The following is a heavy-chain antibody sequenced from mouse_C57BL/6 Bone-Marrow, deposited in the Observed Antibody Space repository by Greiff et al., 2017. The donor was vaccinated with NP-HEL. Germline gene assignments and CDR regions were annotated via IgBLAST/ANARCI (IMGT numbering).Heavy chain of an antibody. CDR1: GYTFTDYY. CDR3: ARFDYDYDGDY. Sequence: VQLKESGAELVRPGASVKLSCKASGYTFTDYYINWVKQRPGQGLEWIARIYPGSGNTYYNEKFKGKATLTAEKSSSTAYMQLSSLTSEDSAVYFCARFDYDYDGDYWGQGTTLTVSS. J-gene: IGHJ2*01. D-gene: IGHD2-4*01. CDR2: IYPGSGNT. V-gene: IGHV1-76*01.